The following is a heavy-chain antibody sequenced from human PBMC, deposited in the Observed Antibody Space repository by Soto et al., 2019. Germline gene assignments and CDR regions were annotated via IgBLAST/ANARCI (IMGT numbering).Heavy chain of an antibody. CDR2: ISYDGSNK. J-gene: IGHJ4*02. V-gene: IGHV3-30*18. D-gene: IGHD3-9*01. CDR3: AKAQLRYFDWLTDY. CDR1: GFTFSSYG. Sequence: PGGSLRLSCAASGFTFSSYGMHWVRQAPGKGLEWVAVISYDGSNKYYADSVKGRFTISRDNSKNTLYLQMNSLRAEDTAVYYCAKAQLRYFDWLTDYWGQGTLVTVSS.